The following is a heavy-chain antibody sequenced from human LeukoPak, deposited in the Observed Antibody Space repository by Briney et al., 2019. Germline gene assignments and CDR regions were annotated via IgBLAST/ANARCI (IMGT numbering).Heavy chain of an antibody. CDR2: IYPGDSDT. CDR1: GYTFTNYW. Sequence: GESLKISCKASGYTFTNYWIGWVRQMPGKGLEWMETIYPGDSDTRYSPSFQGQVSISADKSTNTAYLQWSSLKASDTAIYYCARLGTAIVARYFDFWGQGTLVTVSS. D-gene: IGHD5-18*01. V-gene: IGHV5-51*01. CDR3: ARLGTAIVARYFDF. J-gene: IGHJ4*02.